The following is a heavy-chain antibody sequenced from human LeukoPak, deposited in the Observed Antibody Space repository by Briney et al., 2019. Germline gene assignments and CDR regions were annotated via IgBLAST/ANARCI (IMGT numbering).Heavy chain of an antibody. CDR2: ISSSSGYI. CDR1: GFTFSSYS. V-gene: IGHV3-21*01. J-gene: IGHJ4*02. Sequence: GGSLRLSCAASGFTFSSYSMNWVRQAPGKGLEWVSSISSSSGYIYYADSVKGRFTISRDNAKNSLYLQMNSLRAEDTAVYYCARDYSGYEPYYFDYWGQGTLVTVSS. CDR3: ARDYSGYEPYYFDY. D-gene: IGHD5-12*01.